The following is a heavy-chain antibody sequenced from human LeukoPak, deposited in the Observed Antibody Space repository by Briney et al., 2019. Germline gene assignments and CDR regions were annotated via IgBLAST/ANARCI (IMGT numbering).Heavy chain of an antibody. J-gene: IGHJ4*02. Sequence: PSETLSLTCTASGGSISSYYWSWIRQPPGKGLEWIGYIYHSGSTDYNPSLKSRVTISVDTSKNQFSLKLRSVTAADTAVYYCARFLGSGIRYFDYWGQGTLVTVSS. D-gene: IGHD3-16*01. CDR1: GGSISSYY. V-gene: IGHV4-59*01. CDR3: ARFLGSGIRYFDY. CDR2: IYHSGST.